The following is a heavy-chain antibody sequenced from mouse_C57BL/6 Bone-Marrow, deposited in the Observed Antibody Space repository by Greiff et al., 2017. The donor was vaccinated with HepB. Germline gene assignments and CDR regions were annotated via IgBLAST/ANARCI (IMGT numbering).Heavy chain of an antibody. D-gene: IGHD1-1*01. J-gene: IGHJ1*03. CDR3: ARPITTVGGNWYCDV. CDR2: IYPRSGNT. CDR1: GYTFTSYG. Sequence: VKLMESGAELARPGASVKLSCKASGYTFTSYGISWVKQRTGQGLEWIGEIYPRSGNTYYNEKFKGKATLTADKSSSTAYMELRSLTSEDSAVYFCARPITTVGGNWYCDVWGTGTTVTVSS. V-gene: IGHV1-81*01.